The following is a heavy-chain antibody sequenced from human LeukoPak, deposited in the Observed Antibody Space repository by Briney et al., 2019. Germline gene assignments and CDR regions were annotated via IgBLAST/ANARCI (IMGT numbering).Heavy chain of an antibody. CDR1: GYSINNGYY. D-gene: IGHD3-22*01. Sequence: PSETLSLTCTVFGYSINNGYYWGWIRQAPGKGLEWIGLIYSSGSTSYNPSLKSRVTMSVDTSKKQFSLRLSSVTAADTAVYYCARTPIYYFDNSGYYNWGQGTLVTVSS. J-gene: IGHJ4*02. V-gene: IGHV4-38-2*02. CDR2: IYSSGST. CDR3: ARTPIYYFDNSGYYN.